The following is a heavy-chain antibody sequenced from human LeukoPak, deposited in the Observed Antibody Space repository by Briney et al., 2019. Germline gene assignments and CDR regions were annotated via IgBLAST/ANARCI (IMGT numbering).Heavy chain of an antibody. CDR2: IKQDGSEK. CDR3: SSWSSCSGGTCQFNY. V-gene: IGHV3-7*01. J-gene: IGHJ4*02. D-gene: IGHD2-15*01. CDR1: GFTFSNSW. Sequence: TGGSLRLSCAGSGFTFSNSWMSWVRQAPGKGLEWVAHIKQDGSEKYYVGSVKGRFTISRDNAKNSLYLQMDSLRAEDTAVYYCSSWSSCSGGTCQFNYWGQGTLVTVSS.